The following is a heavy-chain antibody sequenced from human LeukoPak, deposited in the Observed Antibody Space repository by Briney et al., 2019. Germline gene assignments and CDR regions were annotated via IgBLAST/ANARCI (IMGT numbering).Heavy chain of an antibody. D-gene: IGHD6-13*01. CDR3: AKVGYSSSWYFDY. Sequence: PGRSLRLSCAASGFTFSSYGMHWVRQAPGKGLEWVAVISYDGSNKYYADSVKGRFTISRDNSQNTLYLQMNSLRAEDTAVYYCAKVGYSSSWYFDYWGQGTLVTVSS. V-gene: IGHV3-30*18. J-gene: IGHJ4*02. CDR1: GFTFSSYG. CDR2: ISYDGSNK.